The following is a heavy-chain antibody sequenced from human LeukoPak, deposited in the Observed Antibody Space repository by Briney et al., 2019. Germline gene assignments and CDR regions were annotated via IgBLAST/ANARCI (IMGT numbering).Heavy chain of an antibody. D-gene: IGHD6-13*01. CDR3: ARARIAAAVTYNWVEP. CDR1: GGTFSSYA. CDR2: IIPIFGIA. Sequence: ASVKVSCKASGGTFSSYAISWVRQAPGQGLERMGRIIPIFGIANYAHKFQGRVTITADKSTSTAYMELSSLRSEDTAVYYCARARIAAAVTYNWVEPWGQGTLVTVSS. J-gene: IGHJ5*02. V-gene: IGHV1-69*04.